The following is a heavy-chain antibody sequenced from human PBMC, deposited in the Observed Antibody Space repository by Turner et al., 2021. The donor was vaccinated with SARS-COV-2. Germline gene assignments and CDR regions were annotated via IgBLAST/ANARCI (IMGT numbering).Heavy chain of an antibody. CDR1: GGTFSSFI. J-gene: IGHJ2*01. CDR2: IIPLPGIA. D-gene: IGHD2-21*02. CDR3: ARPTSCGGDCYYFDL. V-gene: IGHV1-69*02. Sequence: QVQLVQSGAEVRKPGSSVKVSCSASGGTFSSFIINWVRQAPGQGLEWMGGIIPLPGIANYAQKFQGRVTVTADTSTSTVYMELSSLRSEDTAVYYCARPTSCGGDCYYFDLWGRGTLVTVSS.